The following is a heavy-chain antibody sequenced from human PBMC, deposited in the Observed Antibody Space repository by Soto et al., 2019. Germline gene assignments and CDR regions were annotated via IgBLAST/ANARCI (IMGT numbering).Heavy chain of an antibody. V-gene: IGHV4-38-2*02. D-gene: IGHD3-10*01. J-gene: IGHJ5*02. CDR3: ARDRGMVRGVIVGNWFDP. Sequence: PSETLSLTCAVSGYSISSGYYWGWIRQPPGKGLEWIGSIYYSGSTNYNPSLKSRVTISVDTSKNQFSLKLSSVTAADTAVYYCARDRGMVRGVIVGNWFDPWGQGTLVTVSS. CDR1: GYSISSGYY. CDR2: IYYSGST.